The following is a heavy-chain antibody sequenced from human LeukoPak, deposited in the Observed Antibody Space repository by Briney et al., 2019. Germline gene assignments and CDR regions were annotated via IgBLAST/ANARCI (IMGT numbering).Heavy chain of an antibody. Sequence: GGSLRLSCAASGFTLSSYWIHWVRQAPGEGLVWVSRINPDGSRTDYADSVKGRFTISRDNTKNTVDPQMNSLRAEDTAVYYCARDFEAPSNCWGQGTLVTVSS. CDR2: INPDGSRT. CDR3: ARDFEAPSNC. J-gene: IGHJ4*02. CDR1: GFTLSSYW. D-gene: IGHD3-9*01. V-gene: IGHV3-74*01.